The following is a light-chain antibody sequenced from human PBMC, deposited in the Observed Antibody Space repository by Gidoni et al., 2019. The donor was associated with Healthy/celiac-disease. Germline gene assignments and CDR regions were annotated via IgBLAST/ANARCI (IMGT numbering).Light chain of an antibody. CDR2: AAS. CDR1: QSISSY. CDR3: QQSYSTLT. V-gene: IGKV1-39*01. Sequence: DIRMTQSPSSLSASVGDRVTITCRASQSISSYLNWYQQKPRKAPKLLIYAASSLQSGVPSRFSGSGSGTDFTLTISSLQPEDFATYYCQQSYSTLTFGGGTKLEIK. J-gene: IGKJ4*01.